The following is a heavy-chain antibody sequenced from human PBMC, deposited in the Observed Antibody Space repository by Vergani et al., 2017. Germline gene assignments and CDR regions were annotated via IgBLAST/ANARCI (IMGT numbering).Heavy chain of an antibody. Sequence: QVQLQESGPGLVKPSQTLSLTCTVSGGSISSGGYYWSWIRQHPGKGLEWIGYIYYSGSTYYNPSLKSRVTISVDTSKNQFSLKLSSVTAADTAVYYCAREGDGVVYCSGGRCYGLLDYWGQGTLVTVSS. CDR1: GGSISSGGYY. CDR3: AREGDGVVYCSGGRCYGLLDY. D-gene: IGHD2-15*01. V-gene: IGHV4-31*03. CDR2: IYYSGST. J-gene: IGHJ4*02.